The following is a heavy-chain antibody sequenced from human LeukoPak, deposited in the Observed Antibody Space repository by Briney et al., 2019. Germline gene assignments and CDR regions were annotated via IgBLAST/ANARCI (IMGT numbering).Heavy chain of an antibody. CDR3: AREEDYYDSSGYSGD. CDR2: INPNSGGT. J-gene: IGHJ4*02. Sequence: ASVKVSCKASGYTFTGYYMHWVRQAPGQGLEWMGRINPNSGGTNYAQKFQGRVTMTRDTSISTAYMELSRLRSDDTAVYYCAREEDYYDSSGYSGDCGQGTLVTVSS. CDR1: GYTFTGYY. D-gene: IGHD3-22*01. V-gene: IGHV1-2*06.